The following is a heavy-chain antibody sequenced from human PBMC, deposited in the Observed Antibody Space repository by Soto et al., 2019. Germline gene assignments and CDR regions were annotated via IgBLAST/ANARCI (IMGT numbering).Heavy chain of an antibody. J-gene: IGHJ5*01. D-gene: IGHD2-15*01. CDR3: ARVASTSMSTHWFDC. CDR2: MIPIFGTA. Sequence: GDSVKVSCEASGGTFTNYAVSWGRQAPGQGLEWMGGMIPIFGTANYAQKFQGRVTITADESTSTAYMELSNLRSEDTALYYCARVASTSMSTHWFDCWGQGTLVAVTP. V-gene: IGHV1-69*13. CDR1: GGTFTNYA.